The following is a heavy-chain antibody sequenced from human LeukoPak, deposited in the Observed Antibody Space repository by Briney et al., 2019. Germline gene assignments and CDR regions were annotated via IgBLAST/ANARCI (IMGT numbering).Heavy chain of an antibody. CDR2: IYYSGST. D-gene: IGHD4-17*01. CDR3: ARGYGDYDNWFDP. Sequence: SQTLSLTCAVSGGSISSGGYSWSWIRQPPGKGLEWIGYIYYSGSTNYNPSLKSRVTISVDTSKNQFSLKLSSVTAADTAVYYCARGYGDYDNWFDPWGQGTLVTVSS. V-gene: IGHV4-61*08. CDR1: GGSISSGGYS. J-gene: IGHJ5*02.